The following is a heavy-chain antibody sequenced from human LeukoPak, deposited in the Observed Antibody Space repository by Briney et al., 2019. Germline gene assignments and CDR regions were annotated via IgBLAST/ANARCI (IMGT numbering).Heavy chain of an antibody. Sequence: TGGSLRLSCAASGFTFRSYEMNWVRQAPGKGLEWVSHISSSGSTINYVDSVKGRFTNSRENAKYPLLLQMNSLRAEDSALYYCARFCYGGKVYYCGQGTQVTVSP. J-gene: IGHJ4*02. D-gene: IGHD4-23*01. CDR1: GFTFRSYE. CDR2: ISSSGSTI. V-gene: IGHV3-48*03. CDR3: ARFCYGGKVYY.